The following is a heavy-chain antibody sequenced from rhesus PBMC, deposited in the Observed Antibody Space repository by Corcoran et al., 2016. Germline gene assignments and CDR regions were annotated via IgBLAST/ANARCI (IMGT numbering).Heavy chain of an antibody. J-gene: IGHJ4*01. CDR2: IYGSGSSP. CDR3: AREHGNYFDY. V-gene: IGHV4-169*02. CDR1: GGSISSSY. Sequence: QLQLQESGPGLVKPSETLSVTCAVSGGSISSSYWSWIRQAPGKGLEWIGYIYGSGSSPNYNPSLKSRVTLSVDTSKNQLSLKLSSVTTADTAVYYCAREHGNYFDYWGQGVLVTVSS. D-gene: IGHD4-29*01.